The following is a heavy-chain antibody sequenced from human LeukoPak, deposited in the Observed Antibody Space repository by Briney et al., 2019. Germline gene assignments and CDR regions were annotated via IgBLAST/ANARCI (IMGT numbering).Heavy chain of an antibody. CDR2: IYTSGST. J-gene: IGHJ6*03. CDR3: AREVTTVTTFYYYYYYMDV. D-gene: IGHD4-17*01. Sequence: SETLSLTCTVSGGSISSYYWSWIRQPAGKGLEWIGRIYTSGSTNYNPSLKSRVTMSVDTSKNQFSLKLSSVTAADTAVYYCAREVTTVTTFYYYYYYMDVWGKGTTVTVSS. V-gene: IGHV4-4*07. CDR1: GGSISSYY.